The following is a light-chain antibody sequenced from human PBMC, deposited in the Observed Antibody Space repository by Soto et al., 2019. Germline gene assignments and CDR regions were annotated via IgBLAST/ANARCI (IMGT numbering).Light chain of an antibody. J-gene: IGKJ1*01. CDR1: QSVSSY. CDR3: QQRSSWWT. V-gene: IGKV3-11*01. Sequence: EIVLTQSPATLSLSPGERATLSCRASQSVSSYLAWYQQKPGQAPRLLIYDASNRATGIPARFSGSGSGTDLPPTNRRLEAEGFAVYYCQQRSSWWTFGQGTKVEIK. CDR2: DAS.